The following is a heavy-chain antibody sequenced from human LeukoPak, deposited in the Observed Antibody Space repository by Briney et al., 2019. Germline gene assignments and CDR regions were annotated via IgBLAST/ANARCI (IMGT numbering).Heavy chain of an antibody. CDR1: GFTFSIYA. CDR3: ARMITFGGVITYFDY. D-gene: IGHD3-16*02. V-gene: IGHV3-23*01. Sequence: PGGSLRLSCAASGFTFSIYAMSWVRQAPGKGLEWLSAISGSGDSTYYADSVKGRFTISRDNSKNTLYLQMNSLRAEDTAVYYCARMITFGGVITYFDYWGQGTLVTVSS. CDR2: ISGSGDST. J-gene: IGHJ4*02.